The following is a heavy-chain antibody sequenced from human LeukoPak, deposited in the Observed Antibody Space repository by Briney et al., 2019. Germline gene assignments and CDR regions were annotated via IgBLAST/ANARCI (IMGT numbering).Heavy chain of an antibody. J-gene: IGHJ4*02. V-gene: IGHV1-18*01. CDR1: GGTFSSYA. D-gene: IGHD2-2*02. CDR2: ISAYNGNT. Sequence: ASVKVSCKASGGTFSSYAISWVRQAPGQGLEWMGWISAYNGNTNYAQKLQGRVTMTTDTSTSTAYMELRSLRSDDTAVYYCARDCRSTNCYKVFDYWGQGTPVTVSS. CDR3: ARDCRSTNCYKVFDY.